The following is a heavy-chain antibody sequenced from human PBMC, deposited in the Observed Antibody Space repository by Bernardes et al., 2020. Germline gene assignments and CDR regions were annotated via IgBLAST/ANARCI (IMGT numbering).Heavy chain of an antibody. CDR1: GFTFSSYS. J-gene: IGHJ4*02. CDR3: AKDLKYCSGGTCYTCFDY. Sequence: GGSLRLSCAASGFTFSSYSMSWVRQAPGQGLECVSDISGSGTGTYYADSVKGRFTISRDNSKNTLYLQMNSLRAEDTAVYYCAKDLKYCSGGTCYTCFDYWGQGTLVTVSS. D-gene: IGHD2-15*01. V-gene: IGHV3-23*01. CDR2: ISGSGTGT.